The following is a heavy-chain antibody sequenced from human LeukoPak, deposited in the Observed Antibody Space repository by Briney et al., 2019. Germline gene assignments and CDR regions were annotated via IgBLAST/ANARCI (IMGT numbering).Heavy chain of an antibody. CDR1: GFTFSGYN. Sequence: GGSLRLSCTASGFTFSGYNMKWVRQAPGKGLEWVSHISGTSKTINYADSVKGRFTISRDNAKNSLYLQMNSLRAEDTAVYYCARARSWGSSSPGGAYGMDVWGQGTTVTVSS. V-gene: IGHV3-48*01. CDR2: ISGTSKTI. J-gene: IGHJ6*02. D-gene: IGHD6-6*01. CDR3: ARARSWGSSSPGGAYGMDV.